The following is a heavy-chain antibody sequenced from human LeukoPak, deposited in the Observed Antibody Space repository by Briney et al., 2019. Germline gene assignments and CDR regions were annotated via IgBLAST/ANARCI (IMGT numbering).Heavy chain of an antibody. CDR2: FYYTGST. V-gene: IGHV4-39*01. J-gene: IGHJ5*02. CDR3: ARWYYNWNGVDP. Sequence: SETLSLTCTVSGDSISNSAYYWGWIRQPPGKGLEWIGNFYYTGSTYLKPSLKSRVTISVDTSKNQFSLKLTSVTAADTAVYYCARWYYNWNGVDPWGQGTLVTVSS. D-gene: IGHD1-1*01. CDR1: GDSISNSAYY.